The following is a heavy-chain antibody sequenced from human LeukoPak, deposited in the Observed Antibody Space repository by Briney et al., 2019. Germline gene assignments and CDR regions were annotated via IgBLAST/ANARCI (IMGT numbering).Heavy chain of an antibody. Sequence: PGGSLRLSCAATGLTVSSNYISWVRQAPGKGLEWVSVIYSGGSTYYADSVKGRFTISRDNSKNTLYLQMNSLRAEDTAVYYCARYGNEKTLDYWRQGTLVTVSS. D-gene: IGHD3-10*01. J-gene: IGHJ4*02. CDR1: GLTVSSNY. CDR2: IYSGGST. CDR3: ARYGNEKTLDY. V-gene: IGHV3-53*01.